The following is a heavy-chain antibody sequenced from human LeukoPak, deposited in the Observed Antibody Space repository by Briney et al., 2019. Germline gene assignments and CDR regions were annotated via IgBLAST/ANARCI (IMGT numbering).Heavy chain of an antibody. Sequence: PSGTLSLTCVVSGDSLSGKKWWTWVRQPPGKGLEWIGEISHSGTSSYVPSLKSRVSMSVDNSKNQFSLSLNSVTDADTAVYYCTRNLASATIRGVVTLLDYWGQGLLVTVSS. V-gene: IGHV4-4*02. CDR3: TRNLASATIRGVVTLLDY. D-gene: IGHD3-10*01. CDR2: ISHSGTS. CDR1: GDSLSGKKW. J-gene: IGHJ4*02.